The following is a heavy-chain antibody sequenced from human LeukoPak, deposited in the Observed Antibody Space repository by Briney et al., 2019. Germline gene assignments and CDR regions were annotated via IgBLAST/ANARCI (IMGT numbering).Heavy chain of an antibody. Sequence: SETLSLTCTVSGGSISGYYWSWIRQPPGQGLEWIGYSYYSGSTNYNPSLKSRVTISVDTSKNQFSLKLSSVTAADTAVYYCARLTYGSGSYYKPKFDYWGQGTLVTVSS. CDR3: ARLTYGSGSYYKPKFDY. CDR2: SYYSGST. D-gene: IGHD3-10*01. V-gene: IGHV4-59*01. CDR1: GGSISGYY. J-gene: IGHJ4*02.